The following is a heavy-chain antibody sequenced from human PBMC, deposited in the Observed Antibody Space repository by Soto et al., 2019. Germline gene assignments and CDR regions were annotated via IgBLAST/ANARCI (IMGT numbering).Heavy chain of an antibody. V-gene: IGHV3-33*01. CDR1: GFTFSSYG. J-gene: IGHJ4*02. Sequence: QVQLVESGGGVVQPGRSLRLSCAASGFTFSSYGMHWVRQAPGKGLEWVAVIWYDGSNKYYADSVKGRFTISRDNSKNTLYRQMNSLIAEETAVYYCARDGYCSGGSCYSVPVFDYWGQGTLVTVSS. D-gene: IGHD2-15*01. CDR3: ARDGYCSGGSCYSVPVFDY. CDR2: IWYDGSNK.